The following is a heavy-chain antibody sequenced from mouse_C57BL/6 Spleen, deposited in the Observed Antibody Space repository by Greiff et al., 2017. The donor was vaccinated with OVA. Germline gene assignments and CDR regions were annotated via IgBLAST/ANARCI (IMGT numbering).Heavy chain of an antibody. V-gene: IGHV1-39*01. J-gene: IGHJ4*01. D-gene: IGHD2-4*01. CDR1: GYSFTDYN. Sequence: VQLQQSGPELVKPGASVKISCKASGYSFTDYNMNWVKQSNGKSLEWIVVINPNYGTTSYNQKFKGKATLTVDQSSSTAYMQLNSLTSEDSAVYYCALNYDWDYYYAMDYWGQGTSVTVSS. CDR3: ALNYDWDYYYAMDY. CDR2: INPNYGTT.